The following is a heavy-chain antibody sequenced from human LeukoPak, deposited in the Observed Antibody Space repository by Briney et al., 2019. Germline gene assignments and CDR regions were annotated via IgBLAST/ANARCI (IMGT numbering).Heavy chain of an antibody. Sequence: SETLSLTCTVSGGSISGYYWTWIRQPPGKGLEWIGNVDYSGSTNFHPSLKSRVIVSLDMSKNKFSLNLTSVTAADTAVYYCARRSIRGVIRYWGQGTLVTVSS. CDR2: VDYSGST. CDR1: GGSISGYY. CDR3: ARRSIRGVIRY. V-gene: IGHV4-59*12. D-gene: IGHD3-10*01. J-gene: IGHJ4*02.